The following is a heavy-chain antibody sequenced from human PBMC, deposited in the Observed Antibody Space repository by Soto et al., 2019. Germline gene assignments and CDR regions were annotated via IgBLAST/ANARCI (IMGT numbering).Heavy chain of an antibody. J-gene: IGHJ4*02. CDR1: RYTFTGYY. D-gene: IGHD3-10*01. Sequence: ASVKVSCKASRYTFTGYYVHWVRQAPGQGLEWMGWININSGGTIYPQKFQGRVTMTRDTSISTAYMELNSLKFDDTAVYYCASTGNYGSGTSFRVDYWGQGTLVTV. V-gene: IGHV1-2*02. CDR3: ASTGNYGSGTSFRVDY. CDR2: ININSGGT.